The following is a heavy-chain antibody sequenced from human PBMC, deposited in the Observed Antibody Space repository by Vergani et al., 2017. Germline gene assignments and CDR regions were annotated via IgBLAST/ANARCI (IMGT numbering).Heavy chain of an antibody. CDR3: ARGSCLGGSCYKPLFDY. CDR1: GGSINSYNYS. D-gene: IGHD2-15*01. CDR2: IHTSGRT. Sequence: QVQLQESGPGLVKPSQTLSLTCTVSGGSINSYNYSWSWIRQPAGKGLEWIGRIHTSGRTNYNPSLKSRVTMSEDTSKNQFSLNLTSVTAADTAVYFCARGSCLGGSCYKPLFDYWGQGILVTVCS. V-gene: IGHV4-61*02. J-gene: IGHJ4*02.